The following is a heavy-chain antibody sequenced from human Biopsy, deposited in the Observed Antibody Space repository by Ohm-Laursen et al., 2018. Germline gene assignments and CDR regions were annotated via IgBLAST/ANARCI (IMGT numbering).Heavy chain of an antibody. CDR3: ARHPTGFWFDP. V-gene: IGHV4-39*01. J-gene: IGHJ5*02. CDR2: IYNSETT. Sequence: PSETLSLTWSVSGDSISASTTSYWAWLRQPPGKGLEWIGSIYNSETTFYNPSLKSRVAISVDTSTNQFSLKVSSVTAADTALYYCARHPTGFWFDPWGHGTLVTVSS. CDR1: GDSISASTTSY.